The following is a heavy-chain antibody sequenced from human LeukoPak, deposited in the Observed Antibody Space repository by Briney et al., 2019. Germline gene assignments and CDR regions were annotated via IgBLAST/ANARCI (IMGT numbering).Heavy chain of an antibody. Sequence: PGGSLRLSCAASGFTFSSYAMSWVRQAPGKGLEWVSAISGSGGSTYYADSVKGRFTISRDNSKNTLYLQMNSLRAEDTAVYYCAKLGYCSSTSLLCGAFDIWGQGTMVTVSS. D-gene: IGHD2-2*01. CDR2: ISGSGGST. CDR1: GFTFSSYA. J-gene: IGHJ3*02. V-gene: IGHV3-23*01. CDR3: AKLGYCSSTSLLCGAFDI.